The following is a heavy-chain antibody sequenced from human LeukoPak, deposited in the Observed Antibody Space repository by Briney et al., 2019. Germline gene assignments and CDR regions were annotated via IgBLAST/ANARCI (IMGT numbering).Heavy chain of an antibody. Sequence: GASVKVSCMASRYTFTGYYMHWVRPAPGQGLEWMGWINPNSGGTNYAQKFQGRVTMTRDTSISTAYMELSRLRSDDTAVYECARVLYYYYMDVWGKGTTVTVSS. CDR1: RYTFTGYY. J-gene: IGHJ6*03. CDR3: ARVLYYYYMDV. V-gene: IGHV1-2*02. CDR2: INPNSGGT.